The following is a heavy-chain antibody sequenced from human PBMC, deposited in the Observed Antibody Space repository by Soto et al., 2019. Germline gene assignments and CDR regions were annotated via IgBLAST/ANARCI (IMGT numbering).Heavy chain of an antibody. CDR2: ITATGSAT. J-gene: IGHJ4*02. Sequence: GSLRLSCVASGFTFSTYVMKWVRQAPGKGVEWASAITATGSATYYADSVKGRFTISRDNSKNTLYLQMNSLTAEDTAVYYCAKSAEYNYVDYWGQGTLVTVSS. CDR3: AKSAEYNYVDY. CDR1: GFTFSTYV. D-gene: IGHD5-18*01. V-gene: IGHV3-23*01.